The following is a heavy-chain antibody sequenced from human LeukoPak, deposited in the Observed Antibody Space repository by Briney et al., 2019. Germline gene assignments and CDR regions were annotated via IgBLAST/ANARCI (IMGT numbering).Heavy chain of an antibody. D-gene: IGHD3-10*01. Sequence: SETLSLICTVSGGSISSYYWSWIRQPSGKGLEWIGYIYYSGSTNYNPSLKSRVTISVDTSKNQFSLKLSSVTAADTAVYYCARGFRWYYGSGSYSNYYYGMDVWGKGTTVTVSS. V-gene: IGHV4-59*01. CDR1: GGSISSYY. CDR2: IYYSGST. J-gene: IGHJ6*04. CDR3: ARGFRWYYGSGSYSNYYYGMDV.